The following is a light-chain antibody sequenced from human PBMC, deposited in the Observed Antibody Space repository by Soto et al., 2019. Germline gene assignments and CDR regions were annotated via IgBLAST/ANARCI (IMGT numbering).Light chain of an antibody. CDR3: QQYSDSSRS. CDR1: QNIDTW. Sequence: DIQMTQSPSTLSASIGDRITISCRPSQNIDTWLAWYQQRPGEAPKLLIYTASNLENGVPSRFSGSGSGTAFTLTISSLQPEDFATYYCQQYSDSSRSFGQGTQVE. J-gene: IGKJ1*01. CDR2: TAS. V-gene: IGKV1-5*03.